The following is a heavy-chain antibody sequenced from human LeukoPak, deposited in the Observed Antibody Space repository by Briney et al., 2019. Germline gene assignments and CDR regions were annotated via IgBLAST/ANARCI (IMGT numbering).Heavy chain of an antibody. Sequence: GESLKISCKGSGHSFTSYWIGWVRQMPGKGLEWMGIIYPGDSDTRYSPSFQGQVTISADKSISTAYLQWSSLKASDTAMYYCARLRRGYCSSTSCYAGGLDYWGQGTLVTVSS. J-gene: IGHJ4*02. V-gene: IGHV5-51*01. CDR1: GHSFTSYW. CDR2: IYPGDSDT. CDR3: ARLRRGYCSSTSCYAGGLDY. D-gene: IGHD2-2*01.